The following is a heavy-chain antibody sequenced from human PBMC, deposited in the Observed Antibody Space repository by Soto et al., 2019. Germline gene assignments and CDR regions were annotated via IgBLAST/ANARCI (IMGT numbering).Heavy chain of an antibody. CDR1: GGSISTSNW. CDR3: ARSRYFDWLPLDS. CDR2: VYHSGDT. Sequence: QVQLQESGPGLVKPSGTLSLTCAVSGGSISTSNWWAWVRQSPGKGLEWLGEVYHSGDTNYNPSLTSRVTVSVDYPKTQFSLKLTSVTAADTAVYFYARSRYFDWLPLDSWGQGTLVTVSS. J-gene: IGHJ4*02. D-gene: IGHD3-9*01. V-gene: IGHV4-4*02.